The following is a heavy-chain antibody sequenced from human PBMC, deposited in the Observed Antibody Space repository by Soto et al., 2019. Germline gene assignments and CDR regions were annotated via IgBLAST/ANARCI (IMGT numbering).Heavy chain of an antibody. J-gene: IGHJ6*02. V-gene: IGHV1-69*01. D-gene: IGHD6-19*01. CDR1: GGTFSSYA. CDR2: IIPIFGTA. Sequence: QVQLVQSGAEVKKPGSSVKVSCKASGGTFSSYAISWVRQAPGQGLEWMGGIIPIFGTANYAQKFQGRVTITADESTSTAYMELSSLRSEDTTVYYCASGAVAGTPHYYYYYGMDVWGQGTTVTVSS. CDR3: ASGAVAGTPHYYYYYGMDV.